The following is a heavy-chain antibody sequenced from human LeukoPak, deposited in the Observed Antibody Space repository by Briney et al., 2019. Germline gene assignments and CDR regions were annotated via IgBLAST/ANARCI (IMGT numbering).Heavy chain of an antibody. J-gene: IGHJ4*02. D-gene: IGHD3-9*01. Sequence: ASVKVSCKASGYTFTSYGISWVRQAPGQGLEWMGWISAYNGNTNYAQKLQGRVTMTTDTSTSTAYMELRSLRSDDTAAYYCASSDIDILTGYPLYYFDYWGQGTLVTVSS. CDR3: ASSDIDILTGYPLYYFDY. V-gene: IGHV1-18*01. CDR2: ISAYNGNT. CDR1: GYTFTSYG.